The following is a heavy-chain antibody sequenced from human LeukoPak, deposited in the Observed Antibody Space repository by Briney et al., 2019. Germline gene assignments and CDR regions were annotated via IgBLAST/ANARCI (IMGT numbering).Heavy chain of an antibody. V-gene: IGHV3-7*01. Sequence: GGSLRLSCAASGFTFSSYAMSWVRQAPGKGLEWVANIKKDGGEKYYVDSVKGRFTISRDNAKNSLSLQMNSLRAEDTAVYYCAREREESYGMDVWGQGTTVIVSS. D-gene: IGHD3-10*01. CDR1: GFTFSSYA. CDR3: AREREESYGMDV. J-gene: IGHJ6*02. CDR2: IKKDGGEK.